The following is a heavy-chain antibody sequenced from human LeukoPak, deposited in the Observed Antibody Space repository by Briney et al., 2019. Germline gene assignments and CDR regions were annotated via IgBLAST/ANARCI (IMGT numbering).Heavy chain of an antibody. J-gene: IGHJ5*02. CDR2: MNPNSGNR. D-gene: IGHD3-22*01. Sequence: GASVKVSCKASGYTFTSYDINWVRQATGQGLEWMGWMNPNSGNRGYAQKFQGRVTITRNTSISTAYMELSSLRSEDTAVYYCARGGYYYDSSAPNWFDPWGQGTLVTVSS. CDR3: ARGGYYYDSSAPNWFDP. CDR1: GYTFTSYD. V-gene: IGHV1-8*03.